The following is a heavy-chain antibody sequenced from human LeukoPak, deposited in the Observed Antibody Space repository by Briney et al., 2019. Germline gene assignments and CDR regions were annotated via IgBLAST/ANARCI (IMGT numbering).Heavy chain of an antibody. CDR1: GFTFSSYG. Sequence: PGRSLRLSCAASGFTFSSYGMHWVRQAPGKGLEWVAVISYDGSNKYYADSVKGRFTISRDNSKNTLYLQMNSLRAEDTAVHYCASDGELAPPDIWGQGTMVTVSS. V-gene: IGHV3-30*03. J-gene: IGHJ3*02. CDR3: ASDGELAPPDI. D-gene: IGHD1-26*01. CDR2: ISYDGSNK.